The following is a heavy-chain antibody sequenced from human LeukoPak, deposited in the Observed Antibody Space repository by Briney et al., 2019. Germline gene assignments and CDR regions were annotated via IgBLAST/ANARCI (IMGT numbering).Heavy chain of an antibody. J-gene: IGHJ4*02. CDR3: ARDDIAVANSIDY. CDR2: IASDGSST. Sequence: GGSLRLSCAASGFTFSSYWMNWVRQAPGKGLVWVSRIASDGSSTTYADSVKGRFSISRDNAKNTLYLQMNSLRVEDTAVYYCARDDIAVANSIDYWGQGTLVTVSS. CDR1: GFTFSSYW. V-gene: IGHV3-74*01. D-gene: IGHD6-19*01.